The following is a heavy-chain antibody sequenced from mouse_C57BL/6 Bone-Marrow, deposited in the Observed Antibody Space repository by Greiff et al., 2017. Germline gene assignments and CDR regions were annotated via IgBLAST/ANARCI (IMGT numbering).Heavy chain of an antibody. CDR1: GFTFSSYG. J-gene: IGHJ4*01. V-gene: IGHV5-6*02. CDR2: ISSGGSYT. Sequence: EVKLVESGGDLVKPGGSLKLSCAASGFTFSSYGMSWVRQTPDKRLEWVATISSGGSYTYYHDSVKGRVTFSIDNANNTLYLQFSNLKSEDTAMYSCASRWNAMDYWGQGTSVTVSS. CDR3: ASRWNAMDY.